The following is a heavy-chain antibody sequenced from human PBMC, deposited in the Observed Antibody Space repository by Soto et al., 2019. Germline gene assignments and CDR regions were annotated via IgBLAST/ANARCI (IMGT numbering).Heavy chain of an antibody. D-gene: IGHD1-26*01. CDR1: GFNFSGSA. CDR2: IRSKANNYAT. CDR3: TMSASGSLDY. Sequence: GGSLRLSCAASGFNFSGSAMHWVRQASGKGLEWVGRIRSKANNYATSYTASVKGRLTISRDDSKNTAYLQMNSMKTDDTAVYYCTMSASGSLDYWGQGTLVTVSS. V-gene: IGHV3-73*01. J-gene: IGHJ4*02.